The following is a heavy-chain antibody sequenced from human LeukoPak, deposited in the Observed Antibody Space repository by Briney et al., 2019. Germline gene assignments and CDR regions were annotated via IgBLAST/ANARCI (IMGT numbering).Heavy chain of an antibody. Sequence: ASVKVSCTAPGDTFNSYAVSWVRQAPGQGLEWMGGIIPMFGSATYAQKFQGRVTISTDQSTRIVYMDLSSLSSEDTAVYYCARVGRGRGILPNFNHYMDLWGKGTTVTISS. CDR1: GDTFNSYA. CDR2: IIPMFGSA. D-gene: IGHD1-26*01. J-gene: IGHJ6*03. CDR3: ARVGRGRGILPNFNHYMDL. V-gene: IGHV1-69*05.